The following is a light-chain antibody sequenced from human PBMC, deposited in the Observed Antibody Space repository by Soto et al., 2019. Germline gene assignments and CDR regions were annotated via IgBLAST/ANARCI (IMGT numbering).Light chain of an antibody. CDR2: AAS. J-gene: IGKJ2*01. CDR1: QSISSY. CDR3: QQSYSTLYT. V-gene: IGKV1-39*01. Sequence: DIQMTQSPSSLSASVGDRVTITCRASQSISSYLNWYQQKPGKAPKLLIYAASSLQSGVPSRFSGSGSGTDFTLTISSLQPDDFATYYFQQSYSTLYTFGQGTKLEIK.